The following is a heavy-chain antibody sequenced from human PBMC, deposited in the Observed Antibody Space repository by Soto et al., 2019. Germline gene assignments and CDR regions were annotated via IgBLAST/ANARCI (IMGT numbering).Heavy chain of an antibody. J-gene: IGHJ6*02. CDR3: TRVGIYYYYGMDV. Sequence: GGSLRLSCRASGFTFGDYAMSWVRQAPGKGLEWVGFIRSKAYGETTEYAASVKGRFTISRDDSKSIAYLQMNSLKTEDTAVYYCTRVGIYYYYGMDVWGQVTTVTVSS. CDR2: IRSKAYGETT. CDR1: GFTFGDYA. V-gene: IGHV3-49*04.